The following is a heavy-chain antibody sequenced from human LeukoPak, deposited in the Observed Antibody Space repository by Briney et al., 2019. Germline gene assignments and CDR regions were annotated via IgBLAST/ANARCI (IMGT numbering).Heavy chain of an antibody. CDR1: GGSIISSHYS. V-gene: IGHV4-39*07. CDR3: AQYNNIWFSFES. D-gene: IGHD1-1*01. J-gene: IGHJ4*02. CDR2: IFYSGST. Sequence: SETLSLTCTVSGGSIISSHYSWGWLRQPPGKGLEWIGTIFYSGSTYYSPSLKSRVSMSVDTSKSQFSLKLKSVTASDTAVFYCAQYNNIWFSFESWGQGTLVTVSS.